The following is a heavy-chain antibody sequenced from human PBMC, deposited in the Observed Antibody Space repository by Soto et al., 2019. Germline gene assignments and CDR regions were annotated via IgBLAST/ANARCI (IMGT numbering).Heavy chain of an antibody. Sequence: GGSLRLSCAASGFTFSSYAMSWVRQAPGKGLEWVSAISGSGGSTYYADSVKGRFTISRDNSKNTLYLQMNSLRAEDTAVYYCARDWGRLYYYDWVGYFDYWGQGTLVTVSS. CDR3: ARDWGRLYYYDWVGYFDY. CDR2: ISGSGGST. J-gene: IGHJ4*02. V-gene: IGHV3-23*01. D-gene: IGHD3-22*01. CDR1: GFTFSSYA.